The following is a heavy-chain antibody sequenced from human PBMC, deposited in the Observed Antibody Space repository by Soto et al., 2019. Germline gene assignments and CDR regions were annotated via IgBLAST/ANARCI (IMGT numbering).Heavy chain of an antibody. Sequence: QVQLVQSGAEVREPGASVKVSCKASGYSFTSLDINWVRQTAGQGLEWMGWMEPSTGRTGYAQKFQGRVTMTRDTSINTAYMELTTLTSDDTAVYYCARAYDFGVVIIPWFDPWGQGTLVTVSS. D-gene: IGHD3-3*01. CDR2: MEPSTGRT. CDR1: GYSFTSLD. V-gene: IGHV1-8*01. J-gene: IGHJ5*02. CDR3: ARAYDFGVVIIPWFDP.